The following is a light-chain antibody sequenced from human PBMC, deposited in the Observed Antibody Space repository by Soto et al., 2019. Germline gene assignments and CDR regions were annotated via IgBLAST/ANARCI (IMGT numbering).Light chain of an antibody. CDR2: AAY. CDR3: LQNYNYPRT. CDR1: QGIRND. J-gene: IGKJ5*01. Sequence: AIQMTQSPSSLSASVGDRVTITCRASQGIRNDLGWYQQKPGKAPDLLIYAAYRLQSGVPSRFSGNGSDTDFILTISSLQPEDFATYYCLQNYNYPRTFGQGTRLEIK. V-gene: IGKV1-6*01.